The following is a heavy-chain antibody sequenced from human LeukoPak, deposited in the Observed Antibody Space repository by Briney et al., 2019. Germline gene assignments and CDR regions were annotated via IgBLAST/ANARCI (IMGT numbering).Heavy chain of an antibody. CDR2: LYSGGAT. D-gene: IGHD4/OR15-4a*01. V-gene: IGHV3-66*01. Sequence: GGSLRLSCAASGFTVKDNFMSWVRQAPGKGLEWVSVLYSGGATYYADSVKGRFTISRDDSKNIVFLQMNDLRTEDTAFYYCTRDSANYHFAYWGQGALVTVSS. J-gene: IGHJ4*02. CDR3: TRDSANYHFAY. CDR1: GFTVKDNF.